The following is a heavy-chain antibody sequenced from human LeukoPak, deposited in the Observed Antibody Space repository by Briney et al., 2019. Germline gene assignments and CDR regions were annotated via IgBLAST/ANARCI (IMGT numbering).Heavy chain of an antibody. Sequence: GASVKVSCKASGYTFTSYAMHWVRQAPGQRLEWMGWINAGNGNTKYSQKFQGRVTITRDTSASTAYMELSSLRSEDTAVYYCARGSGWQTDFDYWGQGTLVTVSS. J-gene: IGHJ4*02. CDR3: ARGSGWQTDFDY. CDR2: INAGNGNT. V-gene: IGHV1-3*01. CDR1: GYTFTSYA. D-gene: IGHD6-19*01.